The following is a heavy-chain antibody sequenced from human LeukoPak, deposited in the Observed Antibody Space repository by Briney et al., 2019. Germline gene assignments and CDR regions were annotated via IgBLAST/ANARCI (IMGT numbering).Heavy chain of an antibody. D-gene: IGHD3-10*01. CDR2: IYYSGST. CDR1: GGSISSSSYY. Sequence: PSETLSLTCTVSGGSISSSSYYWGWIRQPPGKGLEWIGSIYYSGSTYYNPSLKSRVTISVDTSKNQFSLKLSSVTAADTAVYYCARESYGSGSYLNYWGQGTLVTVSS. V-gene: IGHV4-39*07. CDR3: ARESYGSGSYLNY. J-gene: IGHJ4*02.